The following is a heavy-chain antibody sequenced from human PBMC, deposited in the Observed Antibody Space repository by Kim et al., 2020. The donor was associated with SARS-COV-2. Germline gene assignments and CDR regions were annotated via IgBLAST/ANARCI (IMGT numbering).Heavy chain of an antibody. CDR1: GYTLTELS. CDR2: FDPEDGET. Sequence: ASVKVSCKVSGYTLTELSMHWVRQAPGKGLEWMGGFDPEDGETIYAQKFQGRVTMTEDTSTDTAYMELSSLRSEDTAVYYCATRVLQLERYRGYYYGMDVWGQGTTVTVSS. V-gene: IGHV1-24*01. CDR3: ATRVLQLERYRGYYYGMDV. D-gene: IGHD1-1*01. J-gene: IGHJ6*02.